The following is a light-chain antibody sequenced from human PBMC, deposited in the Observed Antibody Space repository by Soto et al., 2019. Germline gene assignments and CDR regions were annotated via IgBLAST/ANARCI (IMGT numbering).Light chain of an antibody. CDR2: EVA. CDR1: SSDVGGYDY. J-gene: IGLJ3*02. CDR3: SSHSSSGTLVV. V-gene: IGLV2-14*01. Sequence: QSALTQPASVSGSPGQSITISCTGSSSDVGGYDYVSWYQHQPGKAPKLMIYEVASRPSGVSNRFSGSKSGNTASVTIAGRRAEDEGDDDGSSHSSSGTLVVFGAGTKLTVL.